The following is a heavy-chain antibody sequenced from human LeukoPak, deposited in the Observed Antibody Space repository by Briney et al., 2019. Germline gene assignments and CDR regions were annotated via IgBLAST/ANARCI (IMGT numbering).Heavy chain of an antibody. D-gene: IGHD6-13*01. Sequence: SETLSFTCTVSGGSISSGGYYWSWIRQHPGKGLEWIGYIYYSGSTYYSPSLKSRVTISVDTSKNQFSLKLSSVTAADTAVYYCARDGTGLDAFDIWGQGTMVTVSS. CDR3: ARDGTGLDAFDI. CDR1: GGSISSGGYY. J-gene: IGHJ3*02. CDR2: IYYSGST. V-gene: IGHV4-31*03.